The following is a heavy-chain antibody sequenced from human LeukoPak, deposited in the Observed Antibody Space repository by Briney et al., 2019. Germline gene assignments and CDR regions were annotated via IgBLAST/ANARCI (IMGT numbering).Heavy chain of an antibody. CDR3: ARERWLQSKNYYFDY. D-gene: IGHD5-24*01. J-gene: IGHJ4*02. Sequence: GGSLRLSCAGSGFTFSSYTMHWVRQAPGKGLEGVALISYDGSNKYFADSVKGRFTISRDNSKNTLYLQMNSLRAEDTAVYYCARERWLQSKNYYFDYWGQGTLVTVSS. V-gene: IGHV3-30*04. CDR2: ISYDGSNK. CDR1: GFTFSSYT.